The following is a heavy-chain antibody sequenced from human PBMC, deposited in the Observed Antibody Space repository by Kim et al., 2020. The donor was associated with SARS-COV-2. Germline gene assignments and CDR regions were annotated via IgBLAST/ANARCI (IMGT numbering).Heavy chain of an antibody. Sequence: SETLSLTCAVYGGSFSGYYWSWIRQPPGKGLEWIGEINHSGSTNYNPSLKSRVTISVDTSKNQFSLKLSSVTAADTAVYYCARGGGQIVVVIPNYFDYWGQGTLVTVSS. CDR2: INHSGST. CDR3: ARGGGQIVVVIPNYFDY. J-gene: IGHJ4*02. CDR1: GGSFSGYY. D-gene: IGHD3-22*01. V-gene: IGHV4-34*01.